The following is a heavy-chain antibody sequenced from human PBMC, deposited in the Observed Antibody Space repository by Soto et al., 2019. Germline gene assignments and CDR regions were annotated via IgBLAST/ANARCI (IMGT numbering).Heavy chain of an antibody. Sequence: TSETLSLTCAVYGGSFSGYYWTWIRQPPGTGLEWIGEINHSGSTNYNPSLKSRVTISVDTSKNQFSLKLTSVTAADTAVYYCARDKITGLFDYWGQGTLVTVLL. J-gene: IGHJ4*02. CDR1: GGSFSGYY. CDR3: ARDKITGLFDY. D-gene: IGHD2-8*02. V-gene: IGHV4-34*01. CDR2: INHSGST.